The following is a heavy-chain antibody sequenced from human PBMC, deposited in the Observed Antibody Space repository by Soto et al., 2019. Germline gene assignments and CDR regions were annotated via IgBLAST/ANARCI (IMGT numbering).Heavy chain of an antibody. Sequence: GASVKVSCTASGYTLTSYYMHWVRQAPGQGLEWMGIINPSGGSTSYAQKFQGRVTMTRDTSTSTFYMELSSLRSEDTAVYYCAREGRSSSSTPFPWFDPWGQGTLVTVSS. J-gene: IGHJ5*02. D-gene: IGHD6-6*01. CDR1: GYTLTSYY. V-gene: IGHV1-46*01. CDR3: AREGRSSSSTPFPWFDP. CDR2: INPSGGST.